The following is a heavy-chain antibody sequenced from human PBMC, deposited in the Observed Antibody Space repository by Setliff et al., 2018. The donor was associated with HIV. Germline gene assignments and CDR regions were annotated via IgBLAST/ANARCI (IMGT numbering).Heavy chain of an antibody. Sequence: LSLTCTVSRGSISSGGYYWSWIRQHPGKGLEWIGCIYYTGSTYYYPSLKSRVTISVDTSKNQFSLSLTSVTAADTAIYYCARGITPPTRQGYYYIDVWGKGTTVTVSS. CDR1: RGSISSGGYY. D-gene: IGHD6-6*01. CDR2: IYYTGST. CDR3: ARGITPPTRQGYYYIDV. V-gene: IGHV4-31*03. J-gene: IGHJ6*03.